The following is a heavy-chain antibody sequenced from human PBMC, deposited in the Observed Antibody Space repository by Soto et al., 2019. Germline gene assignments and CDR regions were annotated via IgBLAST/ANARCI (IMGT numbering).Heavy chain of an antibody. CDR2: IGSRGESYAT. D-gene: IGHD3-22*01. J-gene: IGHJ4*02. Sequence: HPGGSLRLSCAASGFTFGASALQWVRQASGKGLEWLGRIGSRGESYATTYDVSVKGRFTISRDDSKKTAYLQMNSLESEDTAVYYCAKDWAPYYYDSSGYVLPHPTPYYFDYWGQGTLVTVS. V-gene: IGHV3-73*01. CDR1: GFTFGASA. CDR3: AKDWAPYYYDSSGYVLPHPTPYYFDY.